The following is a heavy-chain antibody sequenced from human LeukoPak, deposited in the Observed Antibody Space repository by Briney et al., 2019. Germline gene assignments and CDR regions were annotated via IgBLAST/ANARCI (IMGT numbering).Heavy chain of an antibody. CDR3: ARYCSSTSCSGGSNYYYYMDV. V-gene: IGHV1-2*02. CDR2: INPNSGGT. J-gene: IGHJ6*03. CDR1: GYTFTGYY. D-gene: IGHD2-2*01. Sequence: GASVKVSCKASGYTFTGYYMHWVRQAPGQGLEWMGWINPNSGGTNYAQKFQGRVTMTRDTSINTAYMELSRLRSDDTAVYYCARYCSSTSCSGGSNYYYYMDVWGKGTTVTVSS.